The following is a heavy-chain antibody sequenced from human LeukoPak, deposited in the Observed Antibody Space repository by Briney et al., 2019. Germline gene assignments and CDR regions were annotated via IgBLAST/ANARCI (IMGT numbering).Heavy chain of an antibody. D-gene: IGHD3-22*01. CDR3: AKSNGYGLIDI. V-gene: IGHV4-59*12. J-gene: IGHJ3*02. CDR2: IYYRGST. Sequence: SETLSLTCTVSGGSISNYYWSWIRQSPGKGLDWIGYIYYRGSTNYNPSLKSRVTISVDTSKDQFSLKLTSVTAADTAVYYCAKSNGYGLIDIWGQGTMVTVSS. CDR1: GGSISNYY.